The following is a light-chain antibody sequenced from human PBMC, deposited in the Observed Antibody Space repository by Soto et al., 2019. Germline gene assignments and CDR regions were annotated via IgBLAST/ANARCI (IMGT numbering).Light chain of an antibody. CDR2: AAS. J-gene: IGKJ1*01. V-gene: IGKV1-6*01. CDR3: LQDYNYPWT. CDR1: RDIKNN. Sequence: AIQMTQSPSSLSASVGDRVTITCRASRDIKNNLGWYQQKPGKAPKLLIFAASTLQSGVPSRFSASGSGTDFTLAISSLQPEDFATYCCLQDYNYPWTFGQGTKVEI.